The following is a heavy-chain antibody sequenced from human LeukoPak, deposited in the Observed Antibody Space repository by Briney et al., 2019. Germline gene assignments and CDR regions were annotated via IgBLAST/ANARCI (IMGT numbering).Heavy chain of an antibody. V-gene: IGHV3-30*18. J-gene: IGHJ4*02. D-gene: IGHD2-2*02. Sequence: PGGSLRLSCAASGFTFSSYGMHWVRQAPGKGPEWVAVISYDGSNKYYADSVKGRFTISRDNSKNTLYLQMNSLRAEDTAVYYCAKDLYGSPSFFDYWGQGTLVTVSS. CDR3: AKDLYGSPSFFDY. CDR1: GFTFSSYG. CDR2: ISYDGSNK.